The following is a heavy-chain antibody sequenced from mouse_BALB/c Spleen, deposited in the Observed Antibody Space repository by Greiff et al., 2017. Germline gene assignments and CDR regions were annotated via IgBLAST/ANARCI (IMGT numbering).Heavy chain of an antibody. CDR2: ISYDGSN. Sequence: EVQVVESGPGLVKPSQSLSLTCSVTGYSITSGYYWNWIRQFPGNKLEWMGYISYDGSNNYNPSLKNRISITRDTSKNQFFLKLNSVTTEDTATYYCAGWYFDVWGAGTTVTVSS. V-gene: IGHV3-6*02. J-gene: IGHJ1*01. CDR3: AGWYFDV. CDR1: GYSITSGYY.